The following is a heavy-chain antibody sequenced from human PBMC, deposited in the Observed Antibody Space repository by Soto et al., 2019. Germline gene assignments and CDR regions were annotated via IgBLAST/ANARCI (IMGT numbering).Heavy chain of an antibody. Sequence: QPGGSLRLSCEASGFTFSSYAMNWVRQAPGKGLEWVSGIRSSGGSTYYADSVKGRFTIFRDNSKNTVYLQMNSLRAEDSAVYYCAKDVSVVPAATFDYWGQGTLVTVSS. V-gene: IGHV3-23*01. CDR2: IRSSGGST. J-gene: IGHJ4*02. CDR1: GFTFSSYA. CDR3: AKDVSVVPAATFDY. D-gene: IGHD2-2*01.